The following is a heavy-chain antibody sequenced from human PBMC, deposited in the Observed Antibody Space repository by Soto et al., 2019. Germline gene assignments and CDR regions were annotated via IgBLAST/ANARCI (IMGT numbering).Heavy chain of an antibody. V-gene: IGHV3-23*01. CDR1: GFTFSSYA. J-gene: IGHJ4*02. Sequence: GGSLRLSCAASGFTFSSYAMSWVRQAPGKGLAWVSGISDNGGSTYYADSVKGRFTISRDNSKNTLYLQMNSLRAEDTARYYCAKRGIVVFTSNPIFDFWGQGTQVTVSS. D-gene: IGHD3-22*01. CDR2: ISDNGGST. CDR3: AKRGIVVFTSNPIFDF.